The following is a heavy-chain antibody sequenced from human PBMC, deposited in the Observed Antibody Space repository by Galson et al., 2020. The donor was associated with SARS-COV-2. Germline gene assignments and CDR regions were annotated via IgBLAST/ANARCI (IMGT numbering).Heavy chain of an antibody. Sequence: GGSLRLSCAASGFTFSDHNMIWVRQAPGKGLEWVSSISGRGSYNYFADSVRGRFTISRENADNSVYLQLNSLSDEDTAVYYCARDKGSGFQMHWYFDLWGRGTLVSVSS. J-gene: IGHJ2*01. CDR1: GFTFSDHN. D-gene: IGHD2-15*01. CDR2: ISGRGSYN. V-gene: IGHV3-21*01. CDR3: ARDKGSGFQMHWYFDL.